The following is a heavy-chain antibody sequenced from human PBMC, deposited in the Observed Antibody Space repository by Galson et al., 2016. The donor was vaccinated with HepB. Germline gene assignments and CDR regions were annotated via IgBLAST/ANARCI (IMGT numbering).Heavy chain of an antibody. CDR2: ISYEGSNK. V-gene: IGHV3-30*03. D-gene: IGHD6-19*01. CDR1: GFTFSSYG. J-gene: IGHJ4*02. CDR3: AMSRSSSFDY. Sequence: SLRLSCAASGFTFSSYGMHWVRQAPGKGLEWVAVISYEGSNKYYADSVKGRFTISRDSSKNTLYLQMNSLSAEDTAVYYCAMSRSSSFDYWGQGTLVTVSS.